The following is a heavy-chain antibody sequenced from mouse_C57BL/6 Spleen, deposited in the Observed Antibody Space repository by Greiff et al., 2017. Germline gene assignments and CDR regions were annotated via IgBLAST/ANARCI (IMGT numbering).Heavy chain of an antibody. J-gene: IGHJ4*01. CDR3: ARGGSTMITTYGVGNYAMDY. CDR1: GYTFTTYP. Sequence: QVQLQQSGAELVKPGASVKMSCKASGYTFTTYPIEWMKQNHGKSLEWIGNFHPYNDDTKYNEKFKGKATLTVEKSSSTVYLELSRLTSDDSAVYYCARGGSTMITTYGVGNYAMDYWGQGTSVTVSS. V-gene: IGHV1-47*01. D-gene: IGHD2-4*01. CDR2: FHPYNDDT.